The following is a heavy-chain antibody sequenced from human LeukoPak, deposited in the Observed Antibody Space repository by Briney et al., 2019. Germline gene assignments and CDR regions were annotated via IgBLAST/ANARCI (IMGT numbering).Heavy chain of an antibody. D-gene: IGHD3-3*01. CDR1: GGSFSGYY. CDR2: INHSGST. J-gene: IGHJ4*02. Sequence: SETLSLTCAVYGGSFSGYYWSWIRQPPGKGLEWIGEINHSGSTNYNPSLKSRVTISVDTSKNQFSLKPSSVTAADTAVYYCARVGYDFSEIDYWGQGTLVTVSS. V-gene: IGHV4-34*01. CDR3: ARVGYDFSEIDY.